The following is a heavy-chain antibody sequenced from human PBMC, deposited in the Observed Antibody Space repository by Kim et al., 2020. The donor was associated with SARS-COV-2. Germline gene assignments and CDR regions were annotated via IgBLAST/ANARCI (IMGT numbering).Heavy chain of an antibody. CDR3: ARDMKYQLPDAFDI. D-gene: IGHD2-2*01. J-gene: IGHJ3*02. V-gene: IGHV3-48*02. Sequence: GGSLRLSCAASGFTFSSYSMNWVRQAPGKGLEWVSYISSSSSTIYYADSVKGRFTISRDNAKNSLYLQMNSLRDEDTAVYYCARDMKYQLPDAFDIWGQGTMVTVSS. CDR1: GFTFSSYS. CDR2: ISSSSSTI.